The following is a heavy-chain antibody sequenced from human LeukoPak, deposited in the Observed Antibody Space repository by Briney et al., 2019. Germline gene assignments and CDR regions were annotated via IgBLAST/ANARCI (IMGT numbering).Heavy chain of an antibody. V-gene: IGHV3-33*06. Sequence: GGSLRLSCAASGFSFSTYTMHWVRQAPGKGLEWVAVIWYDGSNKYYADSVKGRFTISRDNSKNTLYLQMNSLRAEDTAVYYCAKAFIAAAGIIDYWGQGTLVTVSS. CDR2: IWYDGSNK. CDR3: AKAFIAAAGIIDY. J-gene: IGHJ4*02. CDR1: GFSFSTYT. D-gene: IGHD6-13*01.